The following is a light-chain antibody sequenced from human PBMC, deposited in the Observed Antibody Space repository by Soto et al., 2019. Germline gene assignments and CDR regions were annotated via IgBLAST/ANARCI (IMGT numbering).Light chain of an antibody. CDR3: SSYTSNSTNWV. Sequence: QSVLTQPASVSGSPGQSITISCTGTSSDIGAYDYVSWYQQLPAKAPKLMIYEVINRPSGVSNRFSGSKSGNTASLTISGLQAEDEADYFCSSYTSNSTNWVFGGGTKVTVL. J-gene: IGLJ3*02. CDR2: EVI. CDR1: SSDIGAYDY. V-gene: IGLV2-14*01.